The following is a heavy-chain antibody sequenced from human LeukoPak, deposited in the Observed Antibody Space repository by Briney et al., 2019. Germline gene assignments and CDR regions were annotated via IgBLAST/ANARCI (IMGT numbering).Heavy chain of an antibody. CDR3: ARDQKIGHIVVVTAI. CDR2: IYSGGST. CDR1: GFTVSSNY. D-gene: IGHD2-21*02. Sequence: GGSLRLSCAASGFTVSSNYMSWVRQAPGKGLEWVSVIYSGGSTCYADSVKGRFTISRDNSKNTLYLQMNSLRAEDTAVYYCARDQKIGHIVVVTAIWGQGTLVTVSS. J-gene: IGHJ4*02. V-gene: IGHV3-53*01.